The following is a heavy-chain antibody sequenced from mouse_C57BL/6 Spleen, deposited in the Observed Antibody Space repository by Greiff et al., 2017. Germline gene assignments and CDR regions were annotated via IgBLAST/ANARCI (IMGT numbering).Heavy chain of an antibody. Sequence: QVQLQQPGAELVRPGSSVKLSCKASGYTFTSYWMDWVKQRPGQGLEWIGNIYPSDSETHYNQKFKDKATLTVDKSSSTAYMQLSSLTSEDSAVYYCARGGYYGSSEYYFDDWGQGTTLTVSS. J-gene: IGHJ2*01. CDR3: ARGGYYGSSEYYFDD. V-gene: IGHV1-61*01. D-gene: IGHD1-1*01. CDR2: IYPSDSET. CDR1: GYTFTSYW.